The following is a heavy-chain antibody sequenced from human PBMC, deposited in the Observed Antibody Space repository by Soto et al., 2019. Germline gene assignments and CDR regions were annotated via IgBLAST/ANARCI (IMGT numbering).Heavy chain of an antibody. CDR3: ANSLTGSFLVDD. J-gene: IGHJ4*02. D-gene: IGHD3-10*01. V-gene: IGHV3-23*01. Sequence: EVQLLESGGGLVQPGGSLRLSCAASGFTFGVYAMSWVRQAPGKGLEWVSTISGNGYNTYYADSVKGRFTISRDTSKNTLHLQMNSLRVEDTAVYYCANSLTGSFLVDDWGQGILVTVSA. CDR2: ISGNGYNT. CDR1: GFTFGVYA.